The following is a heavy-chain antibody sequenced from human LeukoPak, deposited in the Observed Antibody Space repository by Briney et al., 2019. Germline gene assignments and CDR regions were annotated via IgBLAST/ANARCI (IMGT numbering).Heavy chain of an antibody. V-gene: IGHV4-61*02. CDR3: ARDRRLTWVAARPGGYFDY. Sequence: SETLSLTCTVSGGSISSGSYYWSWIRQPAGKGLEWIGRIYTSGSTNYNPSLKSRVTISVDTSKNQFSLKLSSVTAADTAVYYCARDRRLTWVAARPGGYFDYWGQGTLVTVSS. D-gene: IGHD6-6*01. CDR2: IYTSGST. CDR1: GGSISSGSYY. J-gene: IGHJ4*02.